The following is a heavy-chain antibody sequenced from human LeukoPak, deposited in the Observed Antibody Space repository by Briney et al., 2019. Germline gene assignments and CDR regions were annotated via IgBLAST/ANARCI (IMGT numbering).Heavy chain of an antibody. V-gene: IGHV1-8*03. D-gene: IGHD4-23*01. CDR3: ARRLGLRWDLQAFDI. Sequence: ASVKVSCKASGYTFSSYDINWVRQATGQGLEWMGWMNPNSGNRGYAQKFQGRVTITRNTSISTAYMELSSLRSEDTAVYYCARRLGLRWDLQAFDIWGQGTMVTVSS. CDR1: GYTFSSYD. CDR2: MNPNSGNR. J-gene: IGHJ3*02.